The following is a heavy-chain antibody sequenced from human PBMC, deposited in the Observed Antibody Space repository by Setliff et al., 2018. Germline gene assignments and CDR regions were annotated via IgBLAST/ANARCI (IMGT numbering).Heavy chain of an antibody. D-gene: IGHD1-26*01. CDR2: VGYNGNT. Sequence: PSETLSLTCTVSGGSINNYHWNWIRQPPGKGLEWIGYVGYNGNTHYNPSLNSRVTMSVDTSKNQFSLKLTSVSAADTAGYYCARWGENSGRPDWRAFDIWGQGTMVTVSS. CDR1: GGSINNYH. V-gene: IGHV4-59*01. CDR3: ARWGENSGRPDWRAFDI. J-gene: IGHJ3*02.